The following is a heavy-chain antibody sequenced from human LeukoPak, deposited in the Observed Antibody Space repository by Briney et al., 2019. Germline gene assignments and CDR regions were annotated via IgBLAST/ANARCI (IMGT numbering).Heavy chain of an antibody. J-gene: IGHJ4*02. CDR1: GGSFSGYY. V-gene: IGHV4-34*01. CDR2: INHSGST. Sequence: SETLSLTCAVYGGSFSGYYWSWIRQPPGKGLEWIGEINHSGSTNYNPSLKSRVTISVDTSKNQFSLKLSSVTAADTAVYYCARGRDYGGNSELGDYWGQGTLVTVSS. D-gene: IGHD4-23*01. CDR3: ARGRDYGGNSELGDY.